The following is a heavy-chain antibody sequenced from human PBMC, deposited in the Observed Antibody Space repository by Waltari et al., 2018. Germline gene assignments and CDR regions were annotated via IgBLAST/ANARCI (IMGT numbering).Heavy chain of an antibody. CDR1: GGIFRNQA. V-gene: IGHV1-69*05. Sequence: QVQLVQSGAEVKKPGSSVTVPCKTSGGIFRNQASNWGRQAPGQGLEGMGGIIPVFETPNYATKFQGRVTITTDESTSTAYMELSSLRSEDTAVYYCATDSTSQSLSYSYGMDVWGQGTTVTVSS. CDR3: ATDSTSQSLSYSYGMDV. J-gene: IGHJ6*02. D-gene: IGHD6-6*01. CDR2: IIPVFETP.